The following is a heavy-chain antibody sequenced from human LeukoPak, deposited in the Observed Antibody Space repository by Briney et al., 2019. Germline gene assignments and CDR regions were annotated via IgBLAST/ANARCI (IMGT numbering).Heavy chain of an antibody. CDR1: GGTFDTYT. CDR2: SIPLLASP. Sequence: ASVNVPCKASGGTFDTYTFTWVRQAPGQGLEWLGKSIPLLASPDYAPKFQGRVTIISDESSSTVYMELRSLTFDDTAVYYCTREVGTGSLDDWGQGTLVIVSS. J-gene: IGHJ4*02. D-gene: IGHD1-26*01. V-gene: IGHV1-69*05. CDR3: TREVGTGSLDD.